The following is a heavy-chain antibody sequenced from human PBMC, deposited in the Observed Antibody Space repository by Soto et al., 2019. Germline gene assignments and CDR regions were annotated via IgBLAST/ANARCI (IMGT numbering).Heavy chain of an antibody. V-gene: IGHV5-51*01. J-gene: IGHJ3*02. Sequence: PGESLKISCQGSGYSFTSYWIGWVRQMPGKGLEWMGIIYPGDSDTRYSPSFQGQVTISADKSISTAYLQWSSLKASDTAMYYCARRMGPGVTTTFDAFDIWGQGTMVTVSS. CDR2: IYPGDSDT. CDR1: GYSFTSYW. D-gene: IGHD4-17*01. CDR3: ARRMGPGVTTTFDAFDI.